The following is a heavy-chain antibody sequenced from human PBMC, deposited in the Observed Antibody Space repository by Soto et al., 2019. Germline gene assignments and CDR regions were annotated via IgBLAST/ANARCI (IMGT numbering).Heavy chain of an antibody. V-gene: IGHV1-46*01. J-gene: IGHJ6*02. CDR3: ARASPQTSITMVRGNYGTDV. CDR2: INPSGGST. Sequence: GASVKVSCKASGYTFTSYYMHWVRQAPGQGLEWMGIINPSGGSTSYAQKFQGRVTMTRDTSTSTVYMELSSLRSEDTAAYYCARASPQTSITMVRGNYGTDVWGQGTTVTVSS. D-gene: IGHD3-10*01. CDR1: GYTFTSYY.